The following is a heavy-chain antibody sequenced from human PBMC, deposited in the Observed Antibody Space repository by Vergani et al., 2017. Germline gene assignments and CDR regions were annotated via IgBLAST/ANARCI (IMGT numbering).Heavy chain of an antibody. V-gene: IGHV3-11*06. CDR2: ISSSSSYI. J-gene: IGHJ4*02. CDR3: ARGRYGVKDYFDY. D-gene: IGHD4-17*01. Sequence: QVQLVESGGGLVKPGGSLRLSCAASGFTFSDYYMSWVRQAPGKGLEWVSSISSSSSYIYYADSVKGRFTISRDNAKNSLYLQMNSLRAEDTAVYYSARGRYGVKDYFDYWGQGTLVTVSS. CDR1: GFTFSDYY.